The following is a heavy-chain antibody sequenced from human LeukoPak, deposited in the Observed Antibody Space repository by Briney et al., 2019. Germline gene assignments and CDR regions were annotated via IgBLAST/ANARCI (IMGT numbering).Heavy chain of an antibody. J-gene: IGHJ3*02. CDR3: ASPVAGTRYVFDI. CDR1: GGAFSDFF. CDR2: IHYSGTT. D-gene: IGHD6-19*01. V-gene: IGHV4-59*01. Sequence: SETLSLTCAVYGGAFSDFFWSWIRQPPGKGLEWIGYIHYSGTTNYNPSLKSRVTISVDTSKNQFSLKLSSVTAADTAVYYCASPVAGTRYVFDIWGQGTMVTVSS.